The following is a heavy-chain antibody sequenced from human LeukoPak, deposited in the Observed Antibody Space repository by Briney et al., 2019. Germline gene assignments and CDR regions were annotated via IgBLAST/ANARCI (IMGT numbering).Heavy chain of an antibody. CDR2: IVVGSGNT. D-gene: IGHD3-3*01. CDR1: GFTFTSSA. CDR3: AADSVYDFWSGYSPRYGMDV. V-gene: IGHV1-58*02. Sequence: TSVKVSCKASGFTFTSSAMPWVRQARGQRLEWIGWIVVGSGNTNYAQKFQERVTITRDMSTSTAYMELGSLRSEDTAVYYCAADSVYDFWSGYSPRYGMDVWGQGTTVTVSS. J-gene: IGHJ6*02.